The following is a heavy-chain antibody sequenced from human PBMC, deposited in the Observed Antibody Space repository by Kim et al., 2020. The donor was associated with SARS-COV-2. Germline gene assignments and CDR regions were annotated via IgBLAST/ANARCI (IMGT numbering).Heavy chain of an antibody. V-gene: IGHV3-33*01. J-gene: IGHJ4*02. CDR1: GFTFSSYG. D-gene: IGHD3-22*01. Sequence: GGSLRLSCAASGFTFSSYGMHWVRQAPGKGLEWVAVIWYDGSNKYYADSVKGRFTISRDNSKNTLYLQMNSLRAEDTAVYYCARDYLPLDSSGYYYGYWGQGTLVTVSS. CDR3: ARDYLPLDSSGYYYGY. CDR2: IWYDGSNK.